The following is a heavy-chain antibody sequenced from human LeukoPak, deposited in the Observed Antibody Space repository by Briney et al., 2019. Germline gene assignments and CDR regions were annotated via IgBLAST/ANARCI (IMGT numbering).Heavy chain of an antibody. J-gene: IGHJ6*02. CDR2: ISYDGSEK. CDR3: ARDGSGKYLVENYGMDV. Sequence: QPGRSLRLSCAASGFTFSYYALHWVRQAPGKGLGWVAIISYDGSEKYYADSVKGRFIISRDNSKNTLYLQMNSLRGEDTAVYYCARDGSGKYLVENYGMDVWGQGTTVTVSS. D-gene: IGHD3-10*01. CDR1: GFTFSYYA. V-gene: IGHV3-30*04.